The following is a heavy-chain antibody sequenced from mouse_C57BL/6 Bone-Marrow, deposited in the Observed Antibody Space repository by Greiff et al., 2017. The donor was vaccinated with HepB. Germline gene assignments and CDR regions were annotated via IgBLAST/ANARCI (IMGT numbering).Heavy chain of an antibody. J-gene: IGHJ1*03. CDR2: ISYDGSN. D-gene: IGHD1-2*01. Sequence: EVKLVESGPGLVKPSQSLSLTCSVTGYSITSGYYWNWIRQFPGNKLEWMGYISYDGSNNYNPSLKNRISITRDTSKNQFFLKLNSVTTEDTATYYCAREAHYYGVEGYFDVWGTGTTVTVSS. V-gene: IGHV3-6*01. CDR3: AREAHYYGVEGYFDV. CDR1: GYSITSGYY.